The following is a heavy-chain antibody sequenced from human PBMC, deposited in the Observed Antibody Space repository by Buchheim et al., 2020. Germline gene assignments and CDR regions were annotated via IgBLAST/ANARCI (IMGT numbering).Heavy chain of an antibody. Sequence: EVQLVESGGGLVKPGGSLRLSCAASGFTFSSYSMNWVRQAPGKGLEWVSSISSSSSYIYYADSVKGRFTISRDNAKNSLSLQMNSLRAEDTAVYYCARVFYDILTGYYPNWFDPWGQGTL. CDR1: GFTFSSYS. D-gene: IGHD3-9*01. CDR3: ARVFYDILTGYYPNWFDP. J-gene: IGHJ5*02. V-gene: IGHV3-21*01. CDR2: ISSSSSYI.